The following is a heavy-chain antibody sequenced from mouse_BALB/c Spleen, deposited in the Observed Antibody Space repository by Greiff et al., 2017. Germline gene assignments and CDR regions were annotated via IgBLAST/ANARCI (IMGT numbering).Heavy chain of an antibody. Sequence: EVNVVESGGGLVKPGGSLKLSCAASGFTFSSYAMSWVRQTPEKRLEWVASISSGGSTYYPDSVKGGFTISRDNARNILYLQMSSLRSEDTAMYYCARDGNYLFAYWGQGTLVTVSA. CDR1: GFTFSSYA. J-gene: IGHJ3*01. V-gene: IGHV5-6-5*01. CDR2: ISSGGST. CDR3: ARDGNYLFAY. D-gene: IGHD2-1*01.